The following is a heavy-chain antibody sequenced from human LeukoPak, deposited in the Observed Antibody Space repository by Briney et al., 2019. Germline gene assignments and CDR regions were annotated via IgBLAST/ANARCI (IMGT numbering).Heavy chain of an antibody. D-gene: IGHD6-6*01. CDR2: IKQDGSEK. J-gene: IGHJ4*02. V-gene: IGHV3-7*01. CDR1: GFTFGRYW. CDR3: ARVRGSSYFDY. Sequence: GGSLRLSCAASGFTFGRYWMTWVRQAPGKGLQCVANIKQDGSEKYYVDSVKGRFTISRDNAKNSLYLQMNSLRAEDTAVYYCARVRGSSYFDYWGQGTLVTVSS.